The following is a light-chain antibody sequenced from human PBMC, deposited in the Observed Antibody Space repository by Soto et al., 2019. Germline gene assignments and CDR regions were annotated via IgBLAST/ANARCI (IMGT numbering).Light chain of an antibody. CDR2: DVT. Sequence: QSALTQPRSVSGSPGQSVIISCTGTNSDVGAYDYVSWYQQHPGKAPKLIIYDVTKRPSGVPDRFSASKSGNTASLTISGLQAEDEAYYYCCSYGGSSTWVFGGGTKLTVL. V-gene: IGLV2-11*01. CDR3: CSYGGSSTWV. J-gene: IGLJ3*02. CDR1: NSDVGAYDY.